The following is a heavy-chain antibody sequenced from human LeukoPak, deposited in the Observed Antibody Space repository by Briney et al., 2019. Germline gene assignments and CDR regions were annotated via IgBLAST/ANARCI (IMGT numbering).Heavy chain of an antibody. J-gene: IGHJ4*02. CDR2: IYTSGST. D-gene: IGHD5-18*01. CDR1: GGSISSGSYY. CDR3: ARDPPGHYSYGLFDY. V-gene: IGHV4-61*02. Sequence: PSETLSLTCTVSGGSISSGSYYWSWIRQPAGKGLEWIGRIYTSGSTNYNPSLKSRVTISVDTSKNQFSLKLSSVTAADTAVYYCARDPPGHYSYGLFDYWGQGTLVTVSS.